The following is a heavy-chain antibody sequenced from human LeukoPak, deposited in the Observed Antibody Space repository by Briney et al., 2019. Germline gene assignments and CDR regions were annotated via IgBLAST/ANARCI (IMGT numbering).Heavy chain of an antibody. CDR1: GGSISSYY. CDR3: ARGRTFDWLYFDY. J-gene: IGHJ4*02. D-gene: IGHD3-9*01. V-gene: IGHV4-59*08. CDR2: FHYSGST. Sequence: PSETLSLNCNVSGGSISSYYWSWIRQPPGKGLEWIGYFHYSGSTNYNPSLKSRVTISVDTSKNQFSLKLSSVTAADTAVYYCARGRTFDWLYFDYWGQGTLVTVSS.